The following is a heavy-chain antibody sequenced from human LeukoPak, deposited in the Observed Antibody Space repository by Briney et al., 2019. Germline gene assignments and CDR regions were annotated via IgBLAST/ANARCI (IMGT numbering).Heavy chain of an antibody. CDR3: ARIAETDPFDI. CDR1: GYTFTGYY. CDR2: INPSGGST. V-gene: IGHV1-46*01. Sequence: GASVKVSCKASGYTFTGYYIHWVRQAPGQGLEWMGLINPSGGSTRYAQKFQGRVTMTRDMSTSTVYMELSSLRSEDTAVYYCARIAETDPFDIWGQGTVVTISS. J-gene: IGHJ3*02.